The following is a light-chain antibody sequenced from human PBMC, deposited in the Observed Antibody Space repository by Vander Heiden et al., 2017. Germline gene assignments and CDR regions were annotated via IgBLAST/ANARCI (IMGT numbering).Light chain of an antibody. CDR2: GAS. CDR1: QTVSSN. J-gene: IGKJ4*01. Sequence: IVMTQTPATLSVSPGERATLSCRASQTVSSNLAWYQQKPGQAPRLLIYGASTRAAGIPARFTGSGSGTEFTLTISSLQSEDFAVYCCQQYNNWPGTFGGGTKVEIK. CDR3: QQYNNWPGT. V-gene: IGKV3-15*01.